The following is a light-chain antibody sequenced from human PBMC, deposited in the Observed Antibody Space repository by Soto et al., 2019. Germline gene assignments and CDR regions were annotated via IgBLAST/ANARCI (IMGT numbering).Light chain of an antibody. V-gene: IGKV1-39*01. CDR2: AAS. J-gene: IGKJ4*01. Sequence: DIQMTQSPSSLSASVGDRVTITCRASQSISSYLNWYQQKPGKAPKLLIYAASSLQSGVPSRFSGSGSGTDFTLSISSVQPEDFATYYCQQSSSTLLTFGGGTKVEIK. CDR3: QQSSSTLLT. CDR1: QSISSY.